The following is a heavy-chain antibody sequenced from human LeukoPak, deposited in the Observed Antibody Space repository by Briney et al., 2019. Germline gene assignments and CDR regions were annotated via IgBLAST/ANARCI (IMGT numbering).Heavy chain of an antibody. V-gene: IGHV3-66*01. CDR1: GFTVSSSNY. CDR2: IYTGGTT. J-gene: IGHJ4*02. Sequence: PGGSLRLSCAASGFTVSSSNYMNWVRQAPGKGLEWVSGIYTGGTTYYTDSVKGRFTISRDNPNNTLYLQMHSLRAEDTAVYYCAREISRFGIWGQGTWSPSPQ. CDR3: AREISRFGI. D-gene: IGHD3-16*01.